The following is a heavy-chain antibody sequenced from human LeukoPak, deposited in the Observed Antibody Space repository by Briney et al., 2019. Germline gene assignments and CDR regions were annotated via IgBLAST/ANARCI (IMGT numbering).Heavy chain of an antibody. CDR2: ISGSDDST. CDR1: GFTFSSYG. CDR3: TKAKYYHFDY. D-gene: IGHD3-16*01. Sequence: PGGSLRLPCVASGFTFSSYGMSWVRQAPGKGLEWVSAISGSDDSTYYADSVRGRFTISRDVSKNTLFLQMNSLRAEDTALYYCTKAKYYHFDYWGQGTLVTVSS. J-gene: IGHJ4*02. V-gene: IGHV3-23*01.